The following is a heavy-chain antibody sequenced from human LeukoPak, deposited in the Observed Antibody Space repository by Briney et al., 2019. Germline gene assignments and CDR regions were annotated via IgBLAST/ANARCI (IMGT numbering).Heavy chain of an antibody. CDR2: MKYDGTVK. Sequence: PGGSLRLSCTASGFTFSSYWMNRVHQAPGKGLEWVARMKYDGTVKSYADSVRGRFTISRDNANNSLYLQMNSLRTEDTAVYYCARDFVLGQPLVALDPWGQGTLVTVSS. J-gene: IGHJ5*02. D-gene: IGHD2-2*01. V-gene: IGHV3-7*01. CDR1: GFTFSSYW. CDR3: ARDFVLGQPLVALDP.